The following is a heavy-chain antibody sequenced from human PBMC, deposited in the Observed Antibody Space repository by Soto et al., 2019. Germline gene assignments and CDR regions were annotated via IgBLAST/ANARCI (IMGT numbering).Heavy chain of an antibody. CDR1: GFSLTTSGVG. D-gene: IGHD3-3*01. CDR3: AHRVLRTVFGLVTTTAIYFDF. J-gene: IGHJ4*02. CDR2: IYWDDDK. V-gene: IGHV2-5*02. Sequence: QITLNESGPTVVRPTETLTLTCRFSGFSLTTSGVGVGWIRQSPGKAPEWLALIYWDDDKRYISSLKSRLTTPTDIAKYQVVLTVSDLDPTDTATYYCAHRVLRTVFGLVTTTAIYFDFWGPGTPVAVSS.